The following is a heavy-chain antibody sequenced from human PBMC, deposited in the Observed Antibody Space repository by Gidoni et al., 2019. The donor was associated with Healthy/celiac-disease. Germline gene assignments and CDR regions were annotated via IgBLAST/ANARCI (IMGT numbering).Heavy chain of an antibody. CDR1: GGSISSGGYY. Sequence: QVQLQESGPGLVKPSQTLSLTCTVSGGSISSGGYYWGWIRQHPGKGLEWIGYIYYSGSTYYNPSLKSRVTISVDTSKNQFSLKLSSVTAADTAVYYCARDRPYDILTGVDAFDIWGQGTMVTVSS. D-gene: IGHD3-9*01. V-gene: IGHV4-31*03. CDR3: ARDRPYDILTGVDAFDI. CDR2: IYYSGST. J-gene: IGHJ3*02.